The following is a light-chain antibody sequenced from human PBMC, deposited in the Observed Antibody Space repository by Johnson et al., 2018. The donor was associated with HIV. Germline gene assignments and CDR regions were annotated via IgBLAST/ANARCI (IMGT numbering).Light chain of an antibody. J-gene: IGLJ1*01. V-gene: IGLV1-51*02. CDR2: ENN. Sequence: QSVLTQPPSVSAAPGQKVTISCSGSSSNIGNNYVYWYQQLPGTAPKLLIYENNKRPSGIPDRFSGSRSGTSATLGITGLQTGDEADYYCGTWDSSLSAAGNVFGTGTKVTVL. CDR1: SSNIGNNY. CDR3: GTWDSSLSAAGNV.